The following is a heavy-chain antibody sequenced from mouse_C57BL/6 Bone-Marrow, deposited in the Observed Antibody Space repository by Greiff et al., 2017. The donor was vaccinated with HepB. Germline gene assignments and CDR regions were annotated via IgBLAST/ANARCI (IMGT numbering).Heavy chain of an antibody. CDR2: IDPENGDT. CDR3: TTQWLLRGHYAMDY. J-gene: IGHJ4*01. V-gene: IGHV14-4*01. D-gene: IGHD2-3*01. CDR1: GFNIKDDY. Sequence: VQLQQSGAELVRPGASVKLSCTASGFNIKDDYMHWVKQRPEQGLEWIGWIDPENGDTEYASKFQGKATITADTSSNTAYLQLSSLTSEDTAVYYCTTQWLLRGHYAMDYWGQGTSVTVSS.